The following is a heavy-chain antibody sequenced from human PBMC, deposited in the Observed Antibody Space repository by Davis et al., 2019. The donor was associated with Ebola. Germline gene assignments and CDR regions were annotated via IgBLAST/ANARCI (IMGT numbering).Heavy chain of an antibody. CDR2: IYYSGST. J-gene: IGHJ4*02. CDR3: ARGDYYDSLDY. Sequence: PSETLSLTCAVSGGSISSYYWSWIRQPPGKGLEWIGYIYYSGSTNYNPSLKSRVTISVDTSKNQFSLKLSSVTAADTAVYYCARGDYYDSLDYWGQGTLVTVSS. CDR1: GGSISSYY. V-gene: IGHV4-59*01. D-gene: IGHD3-22*01.